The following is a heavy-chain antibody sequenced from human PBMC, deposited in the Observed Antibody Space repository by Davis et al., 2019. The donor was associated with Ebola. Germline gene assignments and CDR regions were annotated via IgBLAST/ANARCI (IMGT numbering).Heavy chain of an antibody. CDR2: IIWTSGST. CDR3: ARGSRGSRGDAFDI. D-gene: IGHD3-10*01. V-gene: IGHV3-20*04. Sequence: GESLKISCAASGFTFDDYVMSWVRQAPGKGLEWVCSIIWTSGSTGCADSVKSRFTVSRDNAKNSLYLRMNGLRAEDTALYYCARGSRGSRGDAFDIWGQGTRVIVSS. J-gene: IGHJ3*02. CDR1: GFTFDDYV.